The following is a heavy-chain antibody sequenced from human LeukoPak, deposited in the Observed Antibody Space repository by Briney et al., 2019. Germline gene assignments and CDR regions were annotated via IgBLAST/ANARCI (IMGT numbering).Heavy chain of an antibody. J-gene: IGHJ4*02. CDR1: GGSFSGYY. V-gene: IGHV4-34*01. Sequence: MASETLSVTCAVYGGSFSGYYWSWIRQPPGKGLEWIGEINHSGSTNYNPSLKSRVTISVDTSKNQFSLKLSSVTAADTAVYYCARGRGYDYVWGSYRYPNFDYWGQGTLVTVSS. CDR2: INHSGST. D-gene: IGHD3-16*02. CDR3: ARGRGYDYVWGSYRYPNFDY.